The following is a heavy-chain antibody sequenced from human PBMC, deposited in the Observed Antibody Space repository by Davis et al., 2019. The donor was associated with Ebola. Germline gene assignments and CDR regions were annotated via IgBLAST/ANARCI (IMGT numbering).Heavy chain of an antibody. Sequence: GESLKISCTASGYSFTSHWIAWVRQLPGRGLERVSIIYPDDSDTIYSPSFQGRVTISADRSITTSYLQWSRLKASDSAMYYCTRHRIAVAGTPTNDYYYSMGVGGQGTTITVSS. D-gene: IGHD6-19*01. V-gene: IGHV5-51*01. CDR3: TRHRIAVAGTPTNDYYYSMGV. J-gene: IGHJ6*02. CDR2: IYPDDSDT. CDR1: GYSFTSHW.